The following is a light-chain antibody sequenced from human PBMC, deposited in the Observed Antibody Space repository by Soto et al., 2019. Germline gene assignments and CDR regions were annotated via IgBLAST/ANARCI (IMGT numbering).Light chain of an antibody. CDR1: TSDIGGYNY. Sequence: QSVLTQPASASGSPGQSITISYTGATSDIGGYNYVAWYQQHPGKAPKLMIYEVNNRPSGVSDRFSGSKSGNKDSLTISGLQAEDEADYYWSAFTRTSTQVLGGGTKFTVL. V-gene: IGLV2-14*01. J-gene: IGLJ3*02. CDR2: EVN. CDR3: SAFTRTSTQV.